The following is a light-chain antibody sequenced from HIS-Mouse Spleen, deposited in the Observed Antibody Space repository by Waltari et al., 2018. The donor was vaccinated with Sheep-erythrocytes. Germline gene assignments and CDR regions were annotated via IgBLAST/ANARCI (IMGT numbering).Light chain of an antibody. CDR3: CSYAGSYTWV. Sequence: QSALTQPASVPGSPGQSITISCTGTSSDVGSYILVSWYQQHPGKAPKLMIYEGSKRPSGVSNRFSGSKSGNTASLTISGLQAEDEADYYCCSYAGSYTWVFGGGTKLTVL. CDR1: SSDVGSYIL. J-gene: IGLJ3*02. V-gene: IGLV2-23*01. CDR2: EGS.